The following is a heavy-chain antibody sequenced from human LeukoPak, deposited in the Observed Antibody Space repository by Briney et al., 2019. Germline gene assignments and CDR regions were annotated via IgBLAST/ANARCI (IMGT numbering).Heavy chain of an antibody. Sequence: PSETLSLTCAVSGGSISSSSYYWGWIRQPPGEGLEWIGSIYYSGSTYYNPSLKSRVTISVDASKNQFSLKLSSVTAADTAVYYCARAYCSGGSCPRDYYYYYGMDVWGQGTTVTVSS. J-gene: IGHJ6*02. V-gene: IGHV4-39*01. CDR1: GGSISSSSYY. D-gene: IGHD2-15*01. CDR2: IYYSGST. CDR3: ARAYCSGGSCPRDYYYYYGMDV.